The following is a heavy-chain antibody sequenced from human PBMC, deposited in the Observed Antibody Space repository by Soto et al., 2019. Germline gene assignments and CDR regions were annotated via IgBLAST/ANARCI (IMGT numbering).Heavy chain of an antibody. Sequence: QVQLQQSGPGLVKPSGTLSLTCAVSGGSVNSPNWWNWVRQPPGKGLEWIGEMHHSGSSNYNASLKSRLTLSVDKSKNELSLNLNSVTAADTAVYYCGGANTSGDPIDSWGQGTLVTVSS. J-gene: IGHJ4*02. V-gene: IGHV4-4*02. CDR3: GGANTSGDPIDS. CDR2: MHHSGSS. D-gene: IGHD6-19*01. CDR1: GGSVNSPNW.